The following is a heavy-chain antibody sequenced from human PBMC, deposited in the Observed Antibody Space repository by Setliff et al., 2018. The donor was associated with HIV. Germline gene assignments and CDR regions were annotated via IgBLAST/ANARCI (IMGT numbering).Heavy chain of an antibody. V-gene: IGHV4-34*01. CDR3: AAASSWDPLLDY. CDR1: GGSFSGYY. CDR2: INHSGST. D-gene: IGHD6-13*01. Sequence: SSETLSLTCAVYGGSFSGYYWSWIRQPPGKGLEWIGEINHSGSTNYNPSLKSRVTISVDTSMDQFSLKLNSVTAADTAVYYCAAASSWDPLLDYWGQGTLVTVSS. J-gene: IGHJ4*02.